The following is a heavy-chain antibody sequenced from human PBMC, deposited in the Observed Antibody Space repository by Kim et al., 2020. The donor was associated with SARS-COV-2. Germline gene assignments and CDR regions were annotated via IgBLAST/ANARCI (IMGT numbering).Heavy chain of an antibody. D-gene: IGHD3-22*01. Sequence: GESLKISCKGSGYSFTSYWIGWVRQMPGKGLEWMGIIYPGYSDTRYSPSFQGQVTISADKSISTAYLQWSSLKASDTAMYYCARHRGGYYYDSSGYPIWGQGTMVTVSS. CDR1: GYSFTSYW. J-gene: IGHJ3*02. CDR3: ARHRGGYYYDSSGYPI. CDR2: IYPGYSDT. V-gene: IGHV5-51*01.